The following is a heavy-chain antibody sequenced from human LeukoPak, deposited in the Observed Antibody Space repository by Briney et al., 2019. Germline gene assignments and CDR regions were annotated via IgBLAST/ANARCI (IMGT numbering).Heavy chain of an antibody. CDR1: GYSFTSYW. V-gene: IGHV5-51*01. Sequence: GESLRISCKGSGYSFTSYWIGWVRPVPGKGLEWMGIIYSGDSDNRLSPSLQGQVTISADRSISTAYLQWSSLKASDTAMYYCARRFGYSSSFAPEYYYYMDVWGKGTTVTASS. CDR2: IYSGDSDN. J-gene: IGHJ6*03. CDR3: ARRFGYSSSFAPEYYYYMDV. D-gene: IGHD6-13*01.